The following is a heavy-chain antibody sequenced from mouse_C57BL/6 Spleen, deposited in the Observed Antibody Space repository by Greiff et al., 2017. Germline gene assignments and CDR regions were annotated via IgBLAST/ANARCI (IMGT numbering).Heavy chain of an antibody. CDR3: ARGGNYEGLFAY. Sequence: QVHVKQPGAELVKPGASVKMSCKASGYTFTSYWITWVKQRPGQGLEWIGDIYPGSGSTNYNEKFKSKATLTVDTSSSTAYMQLSSLTSEDSAVYYWARGGNYEGLFAYWGQGTLVTVSA. CDR2: IYPGSGST. V-gene: IGHV1-55*01. CDR1: GYTFTSYW. D-gene: IGHD2-1*01. J-gene: IGHJ3*01.